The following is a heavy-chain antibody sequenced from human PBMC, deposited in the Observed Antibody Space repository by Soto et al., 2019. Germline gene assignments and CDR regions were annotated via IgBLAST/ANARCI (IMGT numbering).Heavy chain of an antibody. Sequence: GGSLRLSCAASGFTFSSYGMHWVRQAPGKGLEWVAVIWYDGSNKYYADSVKGRFTISRDNSKNTLYLQMNSLRAEDTAVYYCARAQRGGVAYMEVDIWGQGTMVTVSS. J-gene: IGHJ3*02. D-gene: IGHD2-15*01. V-gene: IGHV3-33*01. CDR1: GFTFSSYG. CDR3: ARAQRGGVAYMEVDI. CDR2: IWYDGSNK.